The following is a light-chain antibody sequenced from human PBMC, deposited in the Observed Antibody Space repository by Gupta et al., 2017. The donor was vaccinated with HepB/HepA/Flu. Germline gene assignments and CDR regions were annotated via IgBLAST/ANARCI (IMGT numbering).Light chain of an antibody. V-gene: IGKV1-9*01. J-gene: IGKJ3*01. Sequence: DIQLTQSPSFLSASIGDRVTITCRASQGISSYLAWYQQKPGKAPRLLIYAASTLQNGDPPRFSGTGSGTAFTLTITTLQPEDFATYYCQQLSTFPFAFGPGTRLDLK. CDR1: QGISSY. CDR3: QQLSTFPFA. CDR2: AAS.